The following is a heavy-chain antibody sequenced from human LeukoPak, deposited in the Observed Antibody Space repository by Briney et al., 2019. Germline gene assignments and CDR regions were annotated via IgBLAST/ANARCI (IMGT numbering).Heavy chain of an antibody. V-gene: IGHV3-48*01. CDR2: ISSSSSTI. Sequence: GGSLRLSCAAPGFTFSSYSMNWVRQAPGKGLEWVSYISSSSSTIYYADSVKGRFTISRDNAKNSLYLQMNSLRAEDTAVYYCAREPIAAAGPFDYWGQGTLVTVSS. CDR1: GFTFSSYS. CDR3: AREPIAAAGPFDY. J-gene: IGHJ4*02. D-gene: IGHD6-13*01.